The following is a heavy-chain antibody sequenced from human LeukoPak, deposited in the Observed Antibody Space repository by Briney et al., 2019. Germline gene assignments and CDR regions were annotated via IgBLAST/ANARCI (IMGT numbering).Heavy chain of an antibody. CDR1: GGSISSYY. CDR3: ARSGSDLRLLWFGELSL. V-gene: IGHV4-59*08. Sequence: SETLSLTCTVSGGSISSYYWSWIRQPPGKGLEWIGYIYYSGSTNYNPSLKSRVTISVDTSKNQFSLKLSSVTAADTAVYYCARSGSDLRLLWFGELSLWGQGTLVTVSS. D-gene: IGHD3-10*01. CDR2: IYYSGST. J-gene: IGHJ4*02.